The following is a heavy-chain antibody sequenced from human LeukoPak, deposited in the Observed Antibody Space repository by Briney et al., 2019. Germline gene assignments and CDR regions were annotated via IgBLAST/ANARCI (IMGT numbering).Heavy chain of an antibody. J-gene: IGHJ3*02. CDR1: GYTFTSYG. Sequence: ASVKVSCKASGYTFTSYGISWVRQAPGQGLEWMGWISAYSGNTNYAQKLQGRVTMTTDTSTSTAYMELWSLRSDDTAVYYCARVRDSSSWTDAFDIWGQGTMVTVSS. V-gene: IGHV1-18*01. CDR3: ARVRDSSSWTDAFDI. D-gene: IGHD6-13*01. CDR2: ISAYSGNT.